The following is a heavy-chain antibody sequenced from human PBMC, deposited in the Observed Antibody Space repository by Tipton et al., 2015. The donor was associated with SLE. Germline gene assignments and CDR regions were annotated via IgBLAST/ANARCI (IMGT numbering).Heavy chain of an antibody. CDR2: ISSSGSTI. CDR1: GFTFSSYE. V-gene: IGHV3-48*03. Sequence: SLRLSCAASGFTFSSYEMNWVRQAPGKGLEWVSYISSSGSTIYYADSVKGRFTISRDNAKNSLYLQMNTLRAEDTAVYYCARDNGWELLIGAFDIWGQGTMVTVSS. CDR3: ARDNGWELLIGAFDI. D-gene: IGHD1-26*01. J-gene: IGHJ3*02.